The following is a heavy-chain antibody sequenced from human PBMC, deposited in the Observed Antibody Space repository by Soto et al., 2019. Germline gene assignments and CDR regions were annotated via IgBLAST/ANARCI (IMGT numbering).Heavy chain of an antibody. D-gene: IGHD2-21*01. J-gene: IGHJ4*01. CDR2: MNPKGGNA. V-gene: IGHV1-8*01. Sequence: ASVKVSGKASGYTFTSYDINCVRQATGQGLEWMGWMNPKGGNAGYAQKFQGRVTMTRNTSISTAYMELSSLRSEDTAVYYCARSYLWSTGCDCWGNGNMVTVSP. CDR3: ARSYLWSTGCDC. CDR1: GYTFTSYD.